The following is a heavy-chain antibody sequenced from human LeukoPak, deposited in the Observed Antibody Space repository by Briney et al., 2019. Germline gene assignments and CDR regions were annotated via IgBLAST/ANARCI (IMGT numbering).Heavy chain of an antibody. CDR1: GFTFSSYE. V-gene: IGHV3-7*03. CDR3: ARDSVSSGWSSDTYYFDY. J-gene: IGHJ4*02. Sequence: GGSLRLSCAASGFTFSSYEMSWVRQAPGKGLEWVANIKEDGSEKYYVDSVKGRFTISRDNAKNSLYLQMNSLRAEDTAVYYCARDSVSSGWSSDTYYFDYWGQGTLVTVSS. CDR2: IKEDGSEK. D-gene: IGHD6-19*01.